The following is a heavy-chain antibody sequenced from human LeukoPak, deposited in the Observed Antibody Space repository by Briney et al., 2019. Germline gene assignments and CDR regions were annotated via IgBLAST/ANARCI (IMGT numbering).Heavy chain of an antibody. V-gene: IGHV3-7*01. Sequence: GSLRLSCAASGFVFNSFGMNWVRQAPGKGLEWVVNIQEDGSEKYYVDSVKGRFTISRDNAKNSVYLQMDSLRAEDTAVYYCARGGPKGAFDIWGQGTMVTVSS. J-gene: IGHJ3*02. CDR2: IQEDGSEK. CDR3: ARGGPKGAFDI. CDR1: GFVFNSFG. D-gene: IGHD3/OR15-3a*01.